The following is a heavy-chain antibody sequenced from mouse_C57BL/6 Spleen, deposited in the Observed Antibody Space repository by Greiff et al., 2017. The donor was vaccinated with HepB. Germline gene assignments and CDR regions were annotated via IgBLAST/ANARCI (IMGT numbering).Heavy chain of an antibody. Sequence: QSGTVLARPGASVKMSCKTSGYTFTSYWMHWVKQRPGQGLEWIGAIYPGNSDTSYNQKFKGKAKLTAVTSASTAYMELSSLTNEDSAVYYCTRSIYYDYDDWFAYWGQGTLVTVSA. CDR1: GYTFTSYW. D-gene: IGHD2-4*01. V-gene: IGHV1-5*01. J-gene: IGHJ3*01. CDR2: IYPGNSDT. CDR3: TRSIYYDYDDWFAY.